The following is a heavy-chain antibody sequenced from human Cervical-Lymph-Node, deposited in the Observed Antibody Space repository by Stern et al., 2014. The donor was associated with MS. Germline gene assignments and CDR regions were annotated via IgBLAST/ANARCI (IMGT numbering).Heavy chain of an antibody. D-gene: IGHD3-22*01. V-gene: IGHV1-58*01. CDR2: VGVGSGNT. CDR1: GFTFTSSA. J-gene: IGHJ3*02. CDR3: AAKRDYYDSSGTDAFDI. Sequence: QLVESGPEVKKPGTSVKVSCKASGFTFTSSAVQWVRQARGPRIGGIGWVGVGSGNTNDAQKFRERVTITRDMSTSTADMELSSLRFEDTAVYYCAAKRDYYDSSGTDAFDIWGQGTMVTVSS.